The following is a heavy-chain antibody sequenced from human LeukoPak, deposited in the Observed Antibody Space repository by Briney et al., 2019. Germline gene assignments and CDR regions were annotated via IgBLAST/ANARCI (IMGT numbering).Heavy chain of an antibody. J-gene: IGHJ4*02. CDR2: IYYSGST. Sequence: AETLSLTCTVSGGSISSHYWSWIRQPPGKGMEWIGYIYYSGSTNYNPSLKSRVTISVDTSKNQFFLKLSSVTVADSAVYYCARDRPSGSSWYVVDYWGQGTLVTVSS. CDR1: GGSISSHY. D-gene: IGHD6-13*01. V-gene: IGHV4-59*11. CDR3: ARDRPSGSSWYVVDY.